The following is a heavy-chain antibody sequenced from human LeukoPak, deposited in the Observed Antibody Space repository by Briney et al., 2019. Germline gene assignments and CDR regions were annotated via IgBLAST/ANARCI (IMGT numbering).Heavy chain of an antibody. CDR2: IYYSGSA. CDR3: AREYVYGSGNYYYYYGMDV. CDR1: GGSISSYY. D-gene: IGHD3-10*01. J-gene: IGHJ6*02. Sequence: SETLSLTCTVSGGSISSYYWSWIRQPPGKGLEWIGYIYYSGSANYNPSLKSRVTISVDTSKNQFSLKLSSVTAADTAVYYCAREYVYGSGNYYYYYGMDVWGQGTTVTVSS. V-gene: IGHV4-59*01.